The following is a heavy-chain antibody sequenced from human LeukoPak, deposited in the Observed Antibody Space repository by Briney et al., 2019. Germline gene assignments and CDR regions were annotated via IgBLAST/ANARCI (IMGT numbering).Heavy chain of an antibody. Sequence: ASVKVSCKASGYTFTGYYMHWVRQAPGQGLEWMGWINPNSGGINYAQKFQGRVTMTRDTSISTAYMELSRLRSDDTAVYYCATSGWYGSGRTFDYWGQGTLVTVSS. CDR2: INPNSGGI. J-gene: IGHJ4*02. CDR3: ATSGWYGSGRTFDY. D-gene: IGHD3-10*01. CDR1: GYTFTGYY. V-gene: IGHV1-2*02.